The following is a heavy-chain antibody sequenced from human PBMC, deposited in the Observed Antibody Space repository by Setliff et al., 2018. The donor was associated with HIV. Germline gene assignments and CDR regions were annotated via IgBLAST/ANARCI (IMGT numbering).Heavy chain of an antibody. CDR3: ARVSTAVTAAPLDY. CDR1: GGSFSDYN. CDR2: INHNGGT. V-gene: IGHV4-34*01. Sequence: PSETLSLTCAVYGGSFSDYNWSWIRQSPGRGLEWIGEINHNGGTNYNPSLKSRVTISADTSKNQFSLKMRSVTAGDTAMYYCARVSTAVTAAPLDYWSQGTLVTVSS. D-gene: IGHD4-17*01. J-gene: IGHJ4*02.